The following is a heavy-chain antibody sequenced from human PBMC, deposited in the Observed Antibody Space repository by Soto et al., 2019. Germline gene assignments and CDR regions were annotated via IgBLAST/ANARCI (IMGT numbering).Heavy chain of an antibody. Sequence: GASVKVSCKASGYTFIGFYVHWLRQAPGQGLEWMGWISPNSGDTNYAQQFQGRVTMTRDTSTITAYMEVSGLRSDDTAVYYCARFDTARPKYYYYYYMDVWGKGTTVTVSS. CDR2: ISPNSGDT. V-gene: IGHV1-2*02. CDR3: ARFDTARPKYYYYYYMDV. J-gene: IGHJ6*03. D-gene: IGHD6-6*01. CDR1: GYTFIGFY.